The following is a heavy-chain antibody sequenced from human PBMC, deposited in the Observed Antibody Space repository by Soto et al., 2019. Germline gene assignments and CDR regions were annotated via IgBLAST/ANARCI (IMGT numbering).Heavy chain of an antibody. D-gene: IGHD7-27*01. J-gene: IGHJ5*01. Sequence: QVQLLESGPGLVKPSQTLSLTCSVSGDSISNLDYLSAWIRQPPGQALEYIGYIYKSATTYYNPSFESRVAISVDTSKSQFSLNVTSVTAADTAVYFCARGRYCLTGRCFPNWFDSWGQGALVTVSS. CDR3: ARGRYCLTGRCFPNWFDS. CDR1: GDSISNLDYL. V-gene: IGHV4-30-4*01. CDR2: IYKSATT.